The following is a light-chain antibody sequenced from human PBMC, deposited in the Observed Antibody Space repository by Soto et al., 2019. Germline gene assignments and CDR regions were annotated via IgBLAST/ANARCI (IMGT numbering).Light chain of an antibody. CDR1: QSVSNN. Sequence: EIVMTQSPATLSVSPVEIATLSCMAIQSVSNNYLAWYQQKPGQAPRLLIYGASNRATGIPDRFSGSGSGTEFTLTIRSLQSEDFAVYYCQQYNNWPPINFGQGTRLEIK. V-gene: IGKV3D-15*01. J-gene: IGKJ5*01. CDR2: GAS. CDR3: QQYNNWPPIN.